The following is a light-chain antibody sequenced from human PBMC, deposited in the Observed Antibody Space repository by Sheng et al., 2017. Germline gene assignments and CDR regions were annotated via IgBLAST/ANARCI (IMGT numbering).Light chain of an antibody. V-gene: IGKV1-13*02. CDR1: QDITTS. CDR2: DAS. J-gene: IGKJ4*01. Sequence: IQLTQSPSSLSASVGDRVTILCRTSQDITTSLAWYQQKPGKAPKLLIYDASTLEGGVPPRFSGSGSGTDFTLTISSLQPGDFATYYCQQFSRYPLTFGGGTEGGDQT. CDR3: QQFSRYPLT.